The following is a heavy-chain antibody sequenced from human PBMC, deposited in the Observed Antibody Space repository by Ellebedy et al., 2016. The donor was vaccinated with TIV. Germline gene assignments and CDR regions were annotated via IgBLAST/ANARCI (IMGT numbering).Heavy chain of an antibody. J-gene: IGHJ5*01. CDR2: IAYDGSNK. Sequence: GESLKISXAASGFTFTDYAMRWVRQVPGKGLEWVAIIAYDGSNKYYADSVKGRYTVSRDNSKNTLYLQMHNLKVDDTAVYYCARPGHSSSWTWFDSWGQGTLVSVSS. CDR1: GFTFTDYA. CDR3: ARPGHSSSWTWFDS. D-gene: IGHD6-13*01. V-gene: IGHV3-30-3*01.